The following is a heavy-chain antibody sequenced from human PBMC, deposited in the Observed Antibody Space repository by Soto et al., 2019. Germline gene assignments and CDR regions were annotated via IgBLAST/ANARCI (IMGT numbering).Heavy chain of an antibody. J-gene: IGHJ5*02. V-gene: IGHV1-69*12. Sequence: QVQMVQSGAEVKKPGSSVKVSCKASGGTFSSYAISWLRQAPGQGLEWMGGIIPIFGTANYAQKFQGRVTITADESTSTAYMELSCLRSEDTAVYYCASELYPWKLNWFDPWGQGTLVTVSS. CDR1: GGTFSSYA. D-gene: IGHD2-8*01. CDR3: ASELYPWKLNWFDP. CDR2: IIPIFGTA.